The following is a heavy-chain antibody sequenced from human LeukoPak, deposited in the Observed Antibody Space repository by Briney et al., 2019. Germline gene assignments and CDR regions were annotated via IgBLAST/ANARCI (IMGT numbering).Heavy chain of an antibody. D-gene: IGHD3-10*01. CDR1: GYTFTSSD. CDR2: MNPNSGNT. Sequence: ASVKVSCKPSGYTFTSSDINWVRQATGQGLEWMGWMNPNSGNTGYAQKFQGRVTMTRNTSISTAYMELSSLRSEDTAVYYCARTYYYDSGSDNWFDPWGQGTLVTVSS. CDR3: ARTYYYDSGSDNWFDP. V-gene: IGHV1-8*02. J-gene: IGHJ5*02.